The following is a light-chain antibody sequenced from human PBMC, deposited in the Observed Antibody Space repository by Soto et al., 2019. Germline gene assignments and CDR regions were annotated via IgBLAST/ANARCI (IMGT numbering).Light chain of an antibody. Sequence: DIQMTQSPSTLSASVGDRVTITCRASQSISSWLAWYQQKPGKAPKLVIYKASTLESGVPSRFSGSGSGTDFTLTISSLQPDDLATYYCQQYNSYPLTFGGGTKVEIK. CDR1: QSISSW. CDR2: KAS. V-gene: IGKV1-5*03. CDR3: QQYNSYPLT. J-gene: IGKJ4*01.